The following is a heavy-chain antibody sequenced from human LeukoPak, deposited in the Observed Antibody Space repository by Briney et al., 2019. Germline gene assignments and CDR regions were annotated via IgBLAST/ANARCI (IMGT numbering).Heavy chain of an antibody. CDR2: IIPIFGTA. CDR3: ASEGMVLAYCGGDCYTFDY. Sequence: SVKVSCKASGGTFSSYAISWVRQAPGQGLEWMGGIIPIFGTANYAQKFQGRVTITADEATSTAYMELSSLRTEDQAVYYCASEGMVLAYCGGDCYTFDYWGQGTLVTVSS. D-gene: IGHD2-21*01. V-gene: IGHV1-69*13. J-gene: IGHJ4*02. CDR1: GGTFSSYA.